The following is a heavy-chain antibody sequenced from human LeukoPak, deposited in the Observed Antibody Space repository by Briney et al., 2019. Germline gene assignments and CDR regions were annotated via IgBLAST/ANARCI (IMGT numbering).Heavy chain of an antibody. CDR1: GYSFNTYW. J-gene: IGHJ4*02. D-gene: IGHD2-15*01. CDR3: ARLWAVAATGGAGYYLDY. Sequence: GESLKISCKGSGYSFNTYWIGWVRQMPGRGLEWMGIIYPGDSDTRNSPSFQGQVTISADKSTSTAYLQWSSLKASDTAIYYCARLWAVAATGGAGYYLDYWGQGTLVTVSS. CDR2: IYPGDSDT. V-gene: IGHV5-51*01.